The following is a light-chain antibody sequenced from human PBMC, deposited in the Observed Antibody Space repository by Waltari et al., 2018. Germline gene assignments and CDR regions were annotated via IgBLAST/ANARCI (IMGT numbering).Light chain of an antibody. CDR1: KIGTQS. Sequence: SYVVTQPPSVSVAPGQTARITWAGDKIGTQSVHWYQQKPGQAPVLVMYDDTDRPSGIPERFSGSSSGNTATLTIRRVEAGDEADYYSQVWDSTSDPLFGVGTKLTVL. J-gene: IGLJ2*01. CDR2: DDT. V-gene: IGLV3-21*02. CDR3: QVWDSTSDPL.